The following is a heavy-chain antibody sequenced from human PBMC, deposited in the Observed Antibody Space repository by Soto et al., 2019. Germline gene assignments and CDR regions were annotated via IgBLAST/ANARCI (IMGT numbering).Heavy chain of an antibody. V-gene: IGHV4-39*01. J-gene: IGHJ4*02. D-gene: IGHD5-12*01. CDR2: IYYSGST. CDR3: ARRSGYDFWFDY. CDR1: GGSISSSSYY. Sequence: SETLSLTCTVSGGSISSSSYYWGWIRQPPGKGLEWSGSIYYSGSTYYNPSLKRRVTISVDTSTNQFSLKLRSVTAAATAVYYCARRSGYDFWFDYWGQGPLVTVSS.